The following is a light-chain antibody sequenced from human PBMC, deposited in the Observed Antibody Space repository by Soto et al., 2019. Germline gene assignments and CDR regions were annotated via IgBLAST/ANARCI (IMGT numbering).Light chain of an antibody. J-gene: IGKJ4*01. V-gene: IGKV3-15*01. CDR3: QQYDKSLPPVT. CDR2: GAS. Sequence: DIILTQSPAIVSVSPGERATLSCRAGRSVSTNLAWYQHKHGQAPRLLIYGASTRVTDIPARFSGSGSGTDFTLTINYLKSEDFGVYYCQQYDKSLPPVTFGGGTKVEI. CDR1: RSVSTN.